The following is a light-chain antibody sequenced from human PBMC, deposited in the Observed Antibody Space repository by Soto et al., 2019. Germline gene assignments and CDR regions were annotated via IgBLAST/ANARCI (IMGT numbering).Light chain of an antibody. V-gene: IGKV1-5*03. Sequence: DIQMTQSPSTLSASVGDRATITCRASQSISNWLAWYQQKPGKAPKLLIYKASSLESGVPSRFSGGGSGTEFTLTITSLQPDDFATYYCQQYNSYPITFGPGTRLESK. CDR1: QSISNW. CDR3: QQYNSYPIT. J-gene: IGKJ5*01. CDR2: KAS.